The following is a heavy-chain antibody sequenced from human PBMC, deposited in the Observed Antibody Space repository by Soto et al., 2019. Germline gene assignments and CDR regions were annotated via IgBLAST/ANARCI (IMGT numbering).Heavy chain of an antibody. V-gene: IGHV1-69*13. CDR3: AREVAIRVEYYYYYYGMDV. D-gene: IGHD5-12*01. CDR1: GGTFSSYA. Sequence: GASVKVSCKASGGTFSSYAISWVRQAPGQGLEWMGGIIPIFGTANYAQKFQGRVTITADESTSTAYMELSSLRSEDTAVYYCAREVAIRVEYYYYYYGMDVWGQGTTVTVSS. J-gene: IGHJ6*02. CDR2: IIPIFGTA.